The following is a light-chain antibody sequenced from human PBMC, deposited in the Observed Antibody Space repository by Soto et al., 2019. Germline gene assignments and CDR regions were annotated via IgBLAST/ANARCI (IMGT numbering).Light chain of an antibody. CDR2: EVS. V-gene: IGKV2D-29*01. CDR1: HSLLHSDGNTY. CDR3: MQRIHLRT. Sequence: EIVMTQTPLSLSVTPGQPASISCKSSHSLLHSDGNTYLYWYLQKSGQPPQLLIYEVSKRFSGVPDRFSGSGAGTDFTLKIIRVGAEDVGVYFCMQRIHLRTFGQGTKVEI. J-gene: IGKJ1*01.